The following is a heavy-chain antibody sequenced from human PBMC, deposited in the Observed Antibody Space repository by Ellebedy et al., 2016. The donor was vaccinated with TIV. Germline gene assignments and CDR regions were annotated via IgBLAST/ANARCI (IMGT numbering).Heavy chain of an antibody. Sequence: GESLKISCAASGFTFSSSWMSWVRQAPGKGLEWVANIKQDGSEKYYVDSVKGRFTISRDNAKNSLYLQMNSLRAEDTAVYYCASSSTPSEDYYYGMDVWGQGTTVTVSS. V-gene: IGHV3-7*01. CDR3: ASSSTPSEDYYYGMDV. J-gene: IGHJ6*02. D-gene: IGHD6-19*01. CDR1: GFTFSSSW. CDR2: IKQDGSEK.